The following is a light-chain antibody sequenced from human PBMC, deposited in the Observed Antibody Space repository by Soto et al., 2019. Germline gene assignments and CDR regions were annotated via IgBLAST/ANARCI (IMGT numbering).Light chain of an antibody. J-gene: IGLJ1*01. V-gene: IGLV2-8*01. CDR3: XXXAXXNTRYL. CDR2: EVS. Sequence: QSALTQPPSASGSPGQSVTISCTGANSDVGSYNFVSWYQQHPGKAPKLMIYEVSKRPSGVPDRFSGSKSGNTASLTVSGLQAEDEADYYCXXXAXXNTRYLFGSGTXVTVL. CDR1: NSDVGSYNF.